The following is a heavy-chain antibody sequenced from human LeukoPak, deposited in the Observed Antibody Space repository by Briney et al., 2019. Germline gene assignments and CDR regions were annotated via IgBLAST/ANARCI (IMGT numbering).Heavy chain of an antibody. V-gene: IGHV6-1*01. CDR1: GDSVSSNSVA. J-gene: IGHJ4*02. CDR3: ARLENWAFDF. D-gene: IGHD7-27*01. Sequence: SQTLSLTCALSGDSVSSNSVAWNWIRQSPSRGLEWLGRTYYRSKWSTDYAVSVKSRITVNPDTSKNQFSLQLNSVTPEDTAVYYCARLENWAFDFWGQGTLITVSS. CDR2: TYYRSKWST.